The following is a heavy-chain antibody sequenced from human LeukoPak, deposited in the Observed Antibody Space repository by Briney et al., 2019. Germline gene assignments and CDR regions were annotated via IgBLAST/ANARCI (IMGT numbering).Heavy chain of an antibody. CDR1: GFTFTSSA. J-gene: IGHJ6*02. CDR2: IVVGSGNT. D-gene: IGHD6-6*01. V-gene: IGHV1-58*02. CDR3: GGSSEYYYYGMDV. Sequence: EASVKVSFKASGFTFTSSAMQWVRQARGQRLEWIGWIVVGSGNTNYAQKFQERVTITRDMSTSTAYMELSSLRSEDTAVYYCGGSSEYYYYGMDVWGQGTTVTVSS.